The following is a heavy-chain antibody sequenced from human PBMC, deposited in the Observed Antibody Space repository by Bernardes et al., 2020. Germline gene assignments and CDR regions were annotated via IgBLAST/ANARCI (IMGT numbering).Heavy chain of an antibody. Sequence: SETLSLTRAVHGGSLSGYYCSWICQSPAKGLEWIGEVNHGRNSNYNPFLRSRVAMSVETSKNEFSLRLESVTAADSAISYCAGRQPYGSESYFFDYWSQGSLVTVSS. J-gene: IGHJ4*02. V-gene: IGHV4-34*01. CDR1: GGSLSGYY. CDR2: VNHGRNS. CDR3: AGRQPYGSESYFFDY. D-gene: IGHD3-10*01.